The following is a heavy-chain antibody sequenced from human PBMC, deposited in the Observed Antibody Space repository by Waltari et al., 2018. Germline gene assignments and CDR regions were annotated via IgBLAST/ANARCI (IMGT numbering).Heavy chain of an antibody. CDR2: IQYDGSIK. J-gene: IGHJ6*02. V-gene: IGHV3-33*05. CDR3: AREYSRICFHALDG. D-gene: IGHD6-13*01. Sequence: QVHVVESGGGVVQPGGSLRLSCAGSGFTLGNYGMHWVRQAPGKGLEWVAVIQYDGSIKNYADSVKGRFTISRENSKNTLYLEMKSLRAEDTAVYYCAREYSRICFHALDGWGQGTAVTVSS. CDR1: GFTLGNYG.